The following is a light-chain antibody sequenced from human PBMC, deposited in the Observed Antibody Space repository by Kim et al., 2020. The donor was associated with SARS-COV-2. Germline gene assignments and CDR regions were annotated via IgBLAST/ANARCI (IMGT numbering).Light chain of an antibody. Sequence: GQRVTISCSGSSSNIGSNTVNWYQQRPGTAPKLLIYATNERPSGVPDRFSGSKSGTSASLAITGLQSEDEAYYYCTAWGGSLDGRVFGGGTQLTVL. J-gene: IGLJ3*02. CDR2: ATN. CDR1: SSNIGSNT. V-gene: IGLV1-44*01. CDR3: TAWGGSLDGRV.